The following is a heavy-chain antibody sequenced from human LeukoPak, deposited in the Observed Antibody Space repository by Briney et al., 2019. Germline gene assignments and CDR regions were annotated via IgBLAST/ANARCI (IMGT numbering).Heavy chain of an antibody. CDR2: IYSGDST. D-gene: IGHD6-19*01. CDR1: GFTVSSNY. V-gene: IGHV3-66*01. CDR3: ARAEQWLAFDY. Sequence: PGGSLRLSCAASGFTVSSNYMSWVRQAPGKGLEWVSVIYSGDSTSHADSVKGRFTISRDNSKNTLYLQMNSLRAEDTAVYYCARAEQWLAFDYWGQGTLVTVSS. J-gene: IGHJ4*02.